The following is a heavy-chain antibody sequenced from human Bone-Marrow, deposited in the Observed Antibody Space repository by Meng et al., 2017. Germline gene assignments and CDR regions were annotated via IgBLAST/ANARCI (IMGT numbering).Heavy chain of an antibody. Sequence: RGPGPGLVKPSETLSLTCTVSGGSISSSSYYWSWIRQPAGKGLEWIGRIYTSGSTNYNPSLKSRVTMSVDTSKNQFSLKLSSVTAADTAVYYCAREGGYSYGPIRDAFDIWGQGTMVTVSS. D-gene: IGHD5-18*01. CDR2: IYTSGST. J-gene: IGHJ3*02. V-gene: IGHV4-61*02. CDR1: GGSISSSSYY. CDR3: AREGGYSYGPIRDAFDI.